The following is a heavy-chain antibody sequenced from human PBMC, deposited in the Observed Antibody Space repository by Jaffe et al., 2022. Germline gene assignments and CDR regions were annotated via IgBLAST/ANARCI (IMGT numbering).Heavy chain of an antibody. CDR2: INPSGGST. D-gene: IGHD2-21*02. Sequence: QVQLVQSGAAVKKPGTSVKVSCKASGYTFTSYYIHWVRQAPGQGLEWMGIINPSGGSTDYTQKFQGRITMTRDTSTTTVYMELSSLRSDDTAVYYCARFPRGFCGSDCYSAYFDYWGQGTLITVSS. J-gene: IGHJ4*02. V-gene: IGHV1-46*01. CDR1: GYTFTSYY. CDR3: ARFPRGFCGSDCYSAYFDY.